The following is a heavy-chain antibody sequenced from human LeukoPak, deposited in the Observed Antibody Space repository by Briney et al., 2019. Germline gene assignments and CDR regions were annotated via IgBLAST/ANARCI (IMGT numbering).Heavy chain of an antibody. CDR3: VRNVVAEYFDY. J-gene: IGHJ4*02. V-gene: IGHV4-59*08. CDR1: GGSISSYY. Sequence: PSETLSLTCTVSGGSISSYYWSWIRQPPGKGLEWIGYIYYSGSTNYNPSLKSRVTISVDTSKNQFSLKLSSVTAADTAVYYCVRNVVAEYFDYWGQGTLVTVSS. D-gene: IGHD2-15*01. CDR2: IYYSGST.